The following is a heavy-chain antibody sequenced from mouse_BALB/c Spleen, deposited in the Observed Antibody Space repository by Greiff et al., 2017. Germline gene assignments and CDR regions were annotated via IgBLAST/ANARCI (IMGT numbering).Heavy chain of an antibody. CDR1: GFSLTSYG. CDR3: ARVNYRYDVSAY. J-gene: IGHJ3*01. D-gene: IGHD2-14*01. V-gene: IGHV2-9*02. CDR2: IWAGGST. Sequence: VKLMESGPGLVAPSQSLSITCTVSGFSLTSYGVHWVRQPPGKGLECLGVIWAGGSTNYNSALMSRLSISKDNSKSQVFLKMNSLQTDDTAMYYCARVNYRYDVSAYWGQGTLVTVSA.